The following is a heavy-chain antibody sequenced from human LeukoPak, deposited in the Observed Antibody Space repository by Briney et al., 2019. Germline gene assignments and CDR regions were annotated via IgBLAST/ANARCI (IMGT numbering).Heavy chain of an antibody. J-gene: IGHJ5*02. D-gene: IGHD3-22*01. V-gene: IGHV3-23*01. CDR3: ARDLHDSSGYYNNPHWFDP. CDR1: GFIFTDAA. CDR2: VSGRGEKT. Sequence: GGSLRLSCAASGFIFTDAAMNWVRKAPGKGLEWVSAVSGRGEKTLYAESVKGRFTISRDNSNNMVYLQMNSLRSEDTAVYYCARDLHDSSGYYNNPHWFDPWGQGTLVTVSS.